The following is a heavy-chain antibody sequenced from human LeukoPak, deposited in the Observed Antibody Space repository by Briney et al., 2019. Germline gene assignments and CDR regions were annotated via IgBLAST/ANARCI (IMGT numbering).Heavy chain of an antibody. CDR1: GYTFTSYG. CDR3: ARDGEWAIQEYYFDY. Sequence: GASVKVSCKASGYTFTSYGISWVRQAPGQGLEWMGWISAYNGNTNYAQKLQGRVTMTTDTSTSTAYMELRSLRSDDTAVYYCARDGEWAIQEYYFDYWGQGTLVTVSS. D-gene: IGHD3-10*01. CDR2: ISAYNGNT. J-gene: IGHJ4*02. V-gene: IGHV1-18*01.